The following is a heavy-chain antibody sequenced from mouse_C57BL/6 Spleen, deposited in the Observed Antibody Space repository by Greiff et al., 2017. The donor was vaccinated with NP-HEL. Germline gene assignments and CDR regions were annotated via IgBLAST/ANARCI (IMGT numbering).Heavy chain of an antibody. CDR2: ISDGGSYT. D-gene: IGHD4-1*01. CDR3: ARDQGELVFDY. Sequence: DVKLVESGGGLVKPGGSLKLSCAASGFTFSSYAMSWVRQTPEKRLEWVATISDGGSYTYYPDNVKGRFTISRDNAKNNLYLQMSHLKSEDTAMYYCARDQGELVFDYWGQGTTLTVSS. J-gene: IGHJ2*01. CDR1: GFTFSSYA. V-gene: IGHV5-4*01.